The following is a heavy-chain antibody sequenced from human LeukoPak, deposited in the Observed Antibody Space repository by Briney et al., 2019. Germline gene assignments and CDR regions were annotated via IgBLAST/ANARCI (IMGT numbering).Heavy chain of an antibody. CDR2: IYTSGST. V-gene: IGHV4-61*02. CDR1: GGSISSGSYY. D-gene: IGHD3-22*01. Sequence: SETLSLTCTVSGGSISSGSYYWSWIRQPAGTGLEWIGRIYTSGSTNYNPSLKSRVTISVDTSKNQFSLKLSSVTAADTAVYYCARSYYYDSSGYLIGGYYFDYWGQGTLVTVSS. J-gene: IGHJ4*02. CDR3: ARSYYYDSSGYLIGGYYFDY.